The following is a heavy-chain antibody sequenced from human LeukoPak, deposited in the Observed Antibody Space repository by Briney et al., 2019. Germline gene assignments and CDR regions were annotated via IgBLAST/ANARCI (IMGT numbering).Heavy chain of an antibody. CDR1: GFTFSSYA. CDR2: ISGSGGST. CDR3: AKGPAVVVVPAATLLDY. J-gene: IGHJ4*02. Sequence: GGSLRLSCAASGFTFSSYAMSWVRQAPGKGLEWVSAISGSGGSTYYADSVKGRFTISRDSSKNTLYLQMNSLRAEDTAVYYCAKGPAVVVVPAATLLDYWGQGTLVTVSS. D-gene: IGHD2-2*01. V-gene: IGHV3-23*01.